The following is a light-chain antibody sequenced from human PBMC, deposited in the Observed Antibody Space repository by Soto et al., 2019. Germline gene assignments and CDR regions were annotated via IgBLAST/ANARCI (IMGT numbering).Light chain of an antibody. CDR2: DVS. CDR1: SSDVGGYNY. V-gene: IGLV2-11*01. J-gene: IGLJ1*01. CDR3: CSYAGSYTGDV. Sequence: QSALTQPRSVSGSPGQSVTISCTGTSSDVGGYNYVSWYQQQPGKAPQLMIYDVSKRPSGVPDRFSGTKSGNTASLTISGLQAEDEADYYCCSYAGSYTGDVFGTGTKVTVL.